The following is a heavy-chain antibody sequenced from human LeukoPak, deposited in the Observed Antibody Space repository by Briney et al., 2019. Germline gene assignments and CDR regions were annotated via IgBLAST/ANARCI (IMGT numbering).Heavy chain of an antibody. J-gene: IGHJ3*02. V-gene: IGHV3-23*01. CDR1: GFTFSSYA. CDR2: ISGSGGST. CDR3: ARGGSYLSAFDI. Sequence: GGSLRLSCAASGFTFSSYAMSWVRQAPGKGLEWVSAISGSGGSTYYADSVKGRFTISRDNSKNTLYLQMNSLRAEDTAVYYCARGGSYLSAFDIWGQGTMATVSS. D-gene: IGHD1-26*01.